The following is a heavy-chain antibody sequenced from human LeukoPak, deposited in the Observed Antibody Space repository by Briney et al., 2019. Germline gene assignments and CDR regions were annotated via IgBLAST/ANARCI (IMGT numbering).Heavy chain of an antibody. CDR1: GFTFSRYG. D-gene: IGHD1-26*01. CDR2: IWHDGSYE. Sequence: SGGSLRLSCAASGFTFSRYGMHWVRQAPGKGLGWVAVIWHDGSYEYYADSVKGRFAISRDSSKNTLYLQMNSLRAEDTAVYYCAKDGVGATSLDCWGQGTLVTVSS. V-gene: IGHV3-33*06. CDR3: AKDGVGATSLDC. J-gene: IGHJ4*02.